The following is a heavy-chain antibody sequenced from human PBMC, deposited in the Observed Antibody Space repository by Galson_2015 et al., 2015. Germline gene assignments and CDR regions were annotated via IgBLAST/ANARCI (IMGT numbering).Heavy chain of an antibody. CDR3: ARDAGFGPGSYDC. D-gene: IGHD1-26*01. CDR2: IYSSGTA. V-gene: IGHV4-59*01. J-gene: IGHJ4*02. CDR1: GVSITNSY. Sequence: QVQLQESGPGLVKPSETLSLTCSVSGVSITNSYWSWIRQPPGKGLEWIGYIYSSGTANYNPSLKSRVTISVDTSKSQLSLNLGSVTAADTAMYYCARDAGFGPGSYDCWGQGTLVT.